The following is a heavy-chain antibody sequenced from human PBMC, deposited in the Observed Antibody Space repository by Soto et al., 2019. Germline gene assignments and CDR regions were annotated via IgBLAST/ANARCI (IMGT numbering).Heavy chain of an antibody. J-gene: IGHJ6*02. D-gene: IGHD5-18*01. CDR2: IYYSGST. CDR1: GGSISSYY. CDR3: ARVAGGSYGFYYYYYGMDV. Sequence: SETLSLTCTVSGGSISSYYWSWIRQPPGKGLEWIGYIYYSGSTNYNPSLKSRVTISVDTSKNQFSLKLSSVTAADTAVYFCARVAGGSYGFYYYYYGMDVLGQGTTVTVSS. V-gene: IGHV4-59*01.